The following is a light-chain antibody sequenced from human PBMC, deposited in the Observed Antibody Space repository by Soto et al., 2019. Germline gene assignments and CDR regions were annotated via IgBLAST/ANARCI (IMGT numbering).Light chain of an antibody. CDR2: RAS. CDR3: QQYILYWT. J-gene: IGKJ1*01. Sequence: DIQMTQSPSTLSASVGDRVTITCRASQSINIWLAWYQQKPGKAPKLLIYRASNLESGVPSRFSGSGYGTEFTLTISSLQPDDFATYYCQQYILYWTFGQGTKVEIK. V-gene: IGKV1-5*03. CDR1: QSINIW.